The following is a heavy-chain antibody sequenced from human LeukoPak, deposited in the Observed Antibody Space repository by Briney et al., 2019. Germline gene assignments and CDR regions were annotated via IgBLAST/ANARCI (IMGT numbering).Heavy chain of an antibody. J-gene: IGHJ3*02. CDR2: IYYSGST. CDR1: GGSIGSYY. CDR3: AQGSSGYYPADNDAFDI. D-gene: IGHD3-22*01. Sequence: SETLSLTCTVSGGSIGSYYWSWIRQPPGKGLEWIGYIYYSGSTNYNPSLKSRVTISVDTSKNQFSLKLSSVTAADTAVYYCAQGSSGYYPADNDAFDIWGQGTMVTVSS. V-gene: IGHV4-59*01.